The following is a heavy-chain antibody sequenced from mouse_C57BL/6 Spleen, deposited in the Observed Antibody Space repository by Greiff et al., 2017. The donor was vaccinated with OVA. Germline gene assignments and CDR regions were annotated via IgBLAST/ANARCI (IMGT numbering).Heavy chain of an antibody. CDR3: TREGLLLSYFDY. CDR1: GYTFTDYE. Sequence: QVQLQQSGAELVRPGASVTLSCKASGYTFTDYEMHWVKQTPVHGLEWIGAIDPETGGTAYNQKFKGKAILTADKSSSTAYMELRSLTSEDSAVYYCTREGLLLSYFDYWGQGTTRTVSS. CDR2: IDPETGGT. V-gene: IGHV1-15*01. J-gene: IGHJ2*01. D-gene: IGHD1-1*01.